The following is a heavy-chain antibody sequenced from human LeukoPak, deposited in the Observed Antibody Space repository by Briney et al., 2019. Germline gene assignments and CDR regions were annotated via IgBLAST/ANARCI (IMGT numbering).Heavy chain of an antibody. D-gene: IGHD5-24*01. Sequence: ASVKVSCKASGYTFTNYGISWVRQAPGQGLEWMGWISAYNGNTNYAQKVQGRVTMTADTSTSTAYMELRSLRSDGTAVYYCARARGRELAGTFVDYWGQGTLVTVSS. J-gene: IGHJ4*02. CDR1: GYTFTNYG. V-gene: IGHV1-18*04. CDR3: ARARGRELAGTFVDY. CDR2: ISAYNGNT.